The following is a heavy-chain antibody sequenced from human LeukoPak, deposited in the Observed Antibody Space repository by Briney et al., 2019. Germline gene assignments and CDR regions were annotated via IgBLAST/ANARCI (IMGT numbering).Heavy chain of an antibody. J-gene: IGHJ5*02. V-gene: IGHV4-61*01. Sequence: SETLSLTCTVSGGSVSSGSYYWSWIRQPPGKGLEWIGYIYYSGSTNYNPSLKSRVTISVDTSKNQFSLKLSSVTAADTAVYYCARDLIVGASWFDPWGQGTLVTVSS. D-gene: IGHD1-26*01. CDR2: IYYSGST. CDR1: GGSVSSGSYY. CDR3: ARDLIVGASWFDP.